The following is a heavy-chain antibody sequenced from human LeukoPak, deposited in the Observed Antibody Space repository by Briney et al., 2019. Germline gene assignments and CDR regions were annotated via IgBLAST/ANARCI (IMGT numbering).Heavy chain of an antibody. CDR3: ARFSYSSGWYGLYGMDV. D-gene: IGHD6-19*01. CDR2: IKQDGSEK. Sequence: PGGSLRLSCAASEFTFSNYWMSWVRQAPGKGLEWVANIKQDGSEKYYVDSMKGRSTISRDNAKNSLYLQMNSLRAEDTAVYYCARFSYSSGWYGLYGMDVWGQGTTVTVSS. V-gene: IGHV3-7*01. CDR1: EFTFSNYW. J-gene: IGHJ6*02.